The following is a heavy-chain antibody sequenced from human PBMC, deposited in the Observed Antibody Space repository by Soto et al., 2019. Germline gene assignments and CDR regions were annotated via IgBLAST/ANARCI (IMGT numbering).Heavy chain of an antibody. CDR2: INQDESQK. Sequence: EVQLVESGGGLVQPGGSLRLSCAASGFTFSNYWMGWVRQAPGKGLEWVADINQDESQKYYLKSVEGRFTISRDNAQNSLYLQMNSLGAEDTAVYFCVRDHGSYIFEYWGQGTLVTVSS. CDR1: GFTFSNYW. J-gene: IGHJ4*02. D-gene: IGHD3-22*01. CDR3: VRDHGSYIFEY. V-gene: IGHV3-7*01.